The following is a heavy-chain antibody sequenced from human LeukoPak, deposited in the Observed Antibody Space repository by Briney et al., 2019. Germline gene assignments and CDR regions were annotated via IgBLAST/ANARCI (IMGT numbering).Heavy chain of an antibody. J-gene: IGHJ5*02. CDR2: IYYSGST. Sequence: SETLSLTCTVSGGSISSHYWSWIRQPPGKGLEWIGYIYYSGSTNYNPSLKSRVTISVGTSKNQFSLKLSSVTAADTAVYYCARGPRIAVAGRAGWFDPWGQGTLVTVSS. CDR1: GGSISSHY. D-gene: IGHD6-19*01. CDR3: ARGPRIAVAGRAGWFDP. V-gene: IGHV4-59*11.